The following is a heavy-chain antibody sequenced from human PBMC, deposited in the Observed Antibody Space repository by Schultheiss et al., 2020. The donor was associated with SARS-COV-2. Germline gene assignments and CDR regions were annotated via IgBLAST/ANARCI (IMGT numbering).Heavy chain of an antibody. Sequence: GESLKISCAASGFTFSSYSMNWVRQAPGKGLEWVAVIWYDGSNKYYADSVKGRFTISRDNSKNTLYLQMNSLRAEDTAVYYCAKDPDVVVAAPTWFDPWGQGTLVTVSS. CDR2: IWYDGSNK. J-gene: IGHJ5*02. D-gene: IGHD2-15*01. V-gene: IGHV3-33*06. CDR1: GFTFSSYS. CDR3: AKDPDVVVAAPTWFDP.